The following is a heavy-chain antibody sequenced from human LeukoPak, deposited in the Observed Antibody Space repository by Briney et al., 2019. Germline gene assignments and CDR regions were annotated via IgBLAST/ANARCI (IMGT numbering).Heavy chain of an antibody. CDR3: ARVTCSSTNCATVDY. D-gene: IGHD2-2*01. Sequence: GGSLRLSCAAYGFTFSKYWMHWVRHAPGKGLVWVSRIDTDGRDTTYADSVKGRFTISRDNAKNTLYLQMNSLRAEDTAVYYCARVTCSSTNCATVDYWGQGTLVTVSS. CDR1: GFTFSKYW. J-gene: IGHJ4*02. CDR2: IDTDGRDT. V-gene: IGHV3-74*01.